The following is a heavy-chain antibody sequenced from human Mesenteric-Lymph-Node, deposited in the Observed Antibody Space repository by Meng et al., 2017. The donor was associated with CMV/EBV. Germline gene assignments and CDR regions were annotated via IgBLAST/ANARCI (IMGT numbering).Heavy chain of an antibody. CDR3: ARVLTTVTDYYYYYGMDV. D-gene: IGHD4-11*01. J-gene: IGHJ6*02. CDR2: INPNSGGT. CDR1: GYTFTGYY. V-gene: IGHV1-2*02. Sequence: SVKVSCKASGYTFTGYYMHWVRQAPGQGLEWMGWINPNSGGTNYAQKFQGRVTMTRDTSISTAYMELSRLRSDDTAVYYCARVLTTVTDYYYYYGMDVWGQGTTVTVSS.